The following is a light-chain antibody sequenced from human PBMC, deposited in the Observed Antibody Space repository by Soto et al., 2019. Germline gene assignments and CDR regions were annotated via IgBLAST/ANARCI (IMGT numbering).Light chain of an antibody. V-gene: IGKV3-15*01. CDR1: RSVSSY. CDR2: GAS. Sequence: EIVLTQSPATLSLSPGESATLSCRASRSVSSYLAWYQQKPGQAPRLLIYGASTRATGIPARFSGSGSGTEFTLTISSLQSEDFAIYYCQRQSNWPRTFGQGTKVDIK. J-gene: IGKJ1*01. CDR3: QRQSNWPRT.